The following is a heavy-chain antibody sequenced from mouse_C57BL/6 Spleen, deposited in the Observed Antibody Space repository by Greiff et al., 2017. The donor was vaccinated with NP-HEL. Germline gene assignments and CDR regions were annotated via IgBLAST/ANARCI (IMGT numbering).Heavy chain of an antibody. D-gene: IGHD1-1*01. Sequence: VKLVESGAELARPGASVKLSCKASGYTFTSYGISWVKQRTGQGLEWIGEIYPRSGNTYYNEKFKGKATLTADKSSSTAYMELRSLTSEDSAVYFCARDYGSSNGGYFDVWGTGTTVTVSS. CDR3: ARDYGSSNGGYFDV. V-gene: IGHV1-81*01. CDR2: IYPRSGNT. J-gene: IGHJ1*03. CDR1: GYTFTSYG.